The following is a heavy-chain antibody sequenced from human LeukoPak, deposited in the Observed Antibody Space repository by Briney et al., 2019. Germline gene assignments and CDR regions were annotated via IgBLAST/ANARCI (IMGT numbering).Heavy chain of an antibody. J-gene: IGHJ5*02. CDR1: GFTFSSYA. CDR2: ISYDGSNK. CDR3: AKRAAGNYDFWSGYYGLRESWFDP. Sequence: TGGSLRLSCAASGFTFSSYAMHWVRQAPGKGLEWVAVISYDGSNKYYADSVKGRFTISRGNSKNTLYLQMNSLRAEDTAVYYCAKRAAGNYDFWSGYYGLRESWFDPWGQGTLVTVSS. V-gene: IGHV3-30-3*02. D-gene: IGHD3-3*01.